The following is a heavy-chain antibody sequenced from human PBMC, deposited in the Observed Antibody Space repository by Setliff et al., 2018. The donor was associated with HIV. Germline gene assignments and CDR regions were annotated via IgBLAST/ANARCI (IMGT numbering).Heavy chain of an antibody. Sequence: SETLSLTCAVSGYSISSGYYWGWIRQPPGKGLEWIGSIYHSGSTYYNPSLKSRVTISVDTSKNQVSLKLSSVTASDTAVYYCARARYIVIRGDAGMDVWGPGTTVTVSS. CDR1: GYSISSGYY. CDR2: IYHSGST. V-gene: IGHV4-38-2*01. J-gene: IGHJ6*02. CDR3: ARARYIVIRGDAGMDV. D-gene: IGHD3-10*01.